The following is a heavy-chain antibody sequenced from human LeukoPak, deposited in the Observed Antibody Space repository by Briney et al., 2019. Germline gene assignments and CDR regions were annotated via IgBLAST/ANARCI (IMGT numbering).Heavy chain of an antibody. CDR2: INHSGST. V-gene: IGHV4-34*01. CDR3: ARGYNLFDY. CDR1: GGSFSGYY. D-gene: IGHD5-24*01. J-gene: IGHJ4*02. Sequence: SETLSHTCAVYGGSFSGYYWSWIRQPPGKGLEWIGEINHSGSTNYNPSLKSRVTISVDMSKNQFSLKLSSVTAADTAVYYCARGYNLFDYWGQGTLVTVSS.